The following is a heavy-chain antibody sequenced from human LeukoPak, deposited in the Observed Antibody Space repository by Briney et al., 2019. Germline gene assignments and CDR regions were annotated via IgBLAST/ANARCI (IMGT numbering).Heavy chain of an antibody. CDR2: MNPNSGNT. V-gene: IGHV1-8*01. CDR1: GYTFTSYD. CDR3: ARAVAGGSYYGMDV. J-gene: IGHJ6*02. Sequence: ASVKVSCKASGYTFTSYDINWVRQATGQGLVWMGWMNPNSGNTGYAQKFQGRVTMTRNTSISTAYMELNSLRSEDTAVYYCARAVAGGSYYGMDVWGQGTTVTVSS. D-gene: IGHD6-19*01.